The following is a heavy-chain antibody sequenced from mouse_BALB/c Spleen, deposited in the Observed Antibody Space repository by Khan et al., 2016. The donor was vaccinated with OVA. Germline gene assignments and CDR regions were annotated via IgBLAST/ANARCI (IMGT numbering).Heavy chain of an antibody. Sequence: EVHLVESGGGLVKPGGSLKLSCEVSGFAFNSYDMSWVRQTPEQRLEWVATISSTGTYTYYPDSVKGRFTISRDTARNTLYLQMSSLGSWDTALYYCTRPSYYGNPWFTYWGQGTLVTVSA. D-gene: IGHD2-10*01. J-gene: IGHJ3*01. V-gene: IGHV5-9*02. CDR2: ISSTGTYT. CDR3: TRPSYYGNPWFTY. CDR1: GFAFNSYD.